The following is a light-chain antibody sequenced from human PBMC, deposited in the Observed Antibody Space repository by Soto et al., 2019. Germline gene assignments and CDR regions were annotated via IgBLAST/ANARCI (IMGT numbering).Light chain of an antibody. CDR3: SSYTSSSAPYVV. V-gene: IGLV2-14*01. Sequence: QSVLTQPASVSGSPGQSITISCTGTSSDVGGYNYVSWYQHHPGKAPKLMIYEVSNRPSGVSNRFSGSKSGNTASLTISGLRAEDEAGYSCSSYTSSSAPYVVFGGGTKVTVL. CDR2: EVS. CDR1: SSDVGGYNY. J-gene: IGLJ2*01.